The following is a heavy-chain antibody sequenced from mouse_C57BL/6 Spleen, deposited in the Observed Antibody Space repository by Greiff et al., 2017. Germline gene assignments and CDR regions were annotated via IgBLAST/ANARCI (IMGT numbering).Heavy chain of an antibody. CDR3: ARSYYYGSSCDGFAY. J-gene: IGHJ3*01. V-gene: IGHV1-69*01. Sequence: QVQLQQPGAELVMPGASVKLSCKASGYTFTSYWMHWVKQRPGQGLEWIGEIDPSDSSTNYNQKFKGKATLTVDKSSSTAYMQLSSLTSENSAVYYCARSYYYGSSCDGFAYWGQGTLVTVSA. CDR2: IDPSDSST. CDR1: GYTFTSYW. D-gene: IGHD1-1*01.